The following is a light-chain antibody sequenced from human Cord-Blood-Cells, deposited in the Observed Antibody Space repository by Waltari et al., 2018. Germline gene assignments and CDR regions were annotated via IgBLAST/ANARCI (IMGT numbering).Light chain of an antibody. V-gene: IGKV3-11*01. J-gene: IGKJ3*01. CDR2: DAS. CDR3: QQRSNWPLT. Sequence: EIVLKQSPATLSLTPGARATLSCRASQSVSSYLAWYQRKPGQAPMLLIYDASNRATGIPARFSGSGSGTDFTLTISSLEPEDFAVYYCQQRSNWPLTFGPGTKVDIK. CDR1: QSVSSY.